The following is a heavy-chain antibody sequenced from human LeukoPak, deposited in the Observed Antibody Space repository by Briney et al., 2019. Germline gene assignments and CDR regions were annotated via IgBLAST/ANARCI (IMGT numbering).Heavy chain of an antibody. J-gene: IGHJ4*02. Sequence: ASVKVSCKASGYTFIAFYLHWVRQAPGQGLEWMGWINPNSGDPNYALNFQGRVTMARDTSISTAYMELSSLRSDDKAVYYCARGGDGNRRDFDYWGQGTLVTVSS. CDR2: INPNSGDP. CDR1: GYTFIAFY. V-gene: IGHV1-2*02. D-gene: IGHD5-24*01. CDR3: ARGGDGNRRDFDY.